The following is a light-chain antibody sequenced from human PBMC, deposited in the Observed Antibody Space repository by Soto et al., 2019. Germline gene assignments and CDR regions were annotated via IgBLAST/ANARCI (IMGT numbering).Light chain of an antibody. CDR3: QQYNSYPYT. CDR2: DAS. V-gene: IGKV1-5*01. J-gene: IGKJ2*01. Sequence: DIQITQSPSTLSASVGDRVTITCRAIQSISSWLAWYQQKPGKAPKLLIYDASSLESGVPSRFSGSGSGTEFTLTISSLQPDDFATYYCQQYNSYPYTFGQGTKLEIK. CDR1: QSISSW.